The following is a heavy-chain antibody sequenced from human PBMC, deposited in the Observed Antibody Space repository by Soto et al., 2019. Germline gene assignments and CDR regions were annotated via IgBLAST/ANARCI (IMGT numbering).Heavy chain of an antibody. V-gene: IGHV1-3*01. CDR3: AKERRYSFDALDL. CDR1: GYTFTSYA. D-gene: IGHD5-18*01. J-gene: IGHJ3*01. Sequence: ASVKVSCKASGYTFTSYAMHWVRQAPGQRLEWMGWINPGNGNTKYSQKFQGRVTITRDTSANTAYMELSSLRSEDTAVYYCAKERRYSFDALDLWGQGTLVTVSS. CDR2: INPGNGNT.